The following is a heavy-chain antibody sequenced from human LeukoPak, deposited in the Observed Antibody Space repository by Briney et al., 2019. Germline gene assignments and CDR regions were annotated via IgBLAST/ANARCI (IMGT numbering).Heavy chain of an antibody. CDR2: IRSKANSYAT. Sequence: GGSLRLSCAASGLTFSGSAMHWVRQASGKGLEWVGRIRSKANSYATAYATSVKGRFTISRDDSKNTAYLQMNSLKTEDTAVYYCTRHRDYYDSSGYSHGDWGQGTLVTVSS. J-gene: IGHJ4*02. CDR1: GLTFSGSA. D-gene: IGHD3-22*01. V-gene: IGHV3-73*01. CDR3: TRHRDYYDSSGYSHGD.